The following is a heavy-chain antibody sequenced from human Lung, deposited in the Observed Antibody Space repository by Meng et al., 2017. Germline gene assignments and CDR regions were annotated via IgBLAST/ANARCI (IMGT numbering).Heavy chain of an antibody. D-gene: IGHD3-10*01. J-gene: IGHJ4*02. Sequence: QVHPVQAGGEVKKPGASVKVSCKASDYTFTGYGVSWVRQAPGQGLEWMAWLGAHDGDRSHAPRFQGRVTVTADRLTATSFMELRNLRYDDTAVYYCARGTPGRSYSDFWGQGTLVTVSS. CDR3: ARGTPGRSYSDF. CDR1: DYTFTGYG. V-gene: IGHV1-18*04. CDR2: LGAHDGDR.